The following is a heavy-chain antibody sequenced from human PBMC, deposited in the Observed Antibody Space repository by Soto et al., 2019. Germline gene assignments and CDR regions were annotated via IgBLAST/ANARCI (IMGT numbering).Heavy chain of an antibody. Sequence: ASVKVSCKASGYTFTGYYMHWVRQAPGQGLEWMGWINPNSGGTNYAQKFQGWVTMTRDTSISTAYMELSRLRSDDTAVYYCARDECYDFWSGYSNYGMDVWGQGTTVTVSS. CDR1: GYTFTGYY. CDR3: ARDECYDFWSGYSNYGMDV. V-gene: IGHV1-2*04. CDR2: INPNSGGT. D-gene: IGHD3-3*01. J-gene: IGHJ6*02.